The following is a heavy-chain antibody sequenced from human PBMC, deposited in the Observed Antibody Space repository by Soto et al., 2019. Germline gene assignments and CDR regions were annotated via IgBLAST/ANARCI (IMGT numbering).Heavy chain of an antibody. CDR3: ARDLWGYCGTDCYPLDV. Sequence: QVRLQESGPGLVKPSETLSLTCTVSGGSISRYYWSWIRQPPGKGLEWIGYLYNAGSTIDNPSLKGRVTISVDMSHNQFSLNLIYVTAADSAVYYCARDLWGYCGTDCYPLDVWGQGTTVTVSS. CDR1: GGSISRYY. J-gene: IGHJ6*02. V-gene: IGHV4-59*01. D-gene: IGHD2-21*02. CDR2: LYNAGST.